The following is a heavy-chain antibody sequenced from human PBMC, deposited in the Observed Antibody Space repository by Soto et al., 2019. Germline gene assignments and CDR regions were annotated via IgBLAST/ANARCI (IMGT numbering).Heavy chain of an antibody. CDR1: GDTFSNHA. J-gene: IGHJ4*02. V-gene: IGHV1-69*13. CDR3: ARAAGYSGYDPYDL. Sequence: GASVKVSCKASGDTFSNHAISWVRQAPGQGLEWMGGIIPIFGTGNYAQNFQGRVTITADESTSTIFMELTSLRAEDTAVYYCARAAGYSGYDPYDLWGQGTLVTVSS. CDR2: IIPIFGTG. D-gene: IGHD5-12*01.